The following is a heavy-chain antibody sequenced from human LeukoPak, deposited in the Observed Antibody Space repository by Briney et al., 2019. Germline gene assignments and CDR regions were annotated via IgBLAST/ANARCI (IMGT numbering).Heavy chain of an antibody. CDR3: TVRPTAAGILGWFDP. J-gene: IGHJ5*02. CDR2: IKSKTDGGTT. V-gene: IGHV3-15*01. D-gene: IGHD6-13*01. CDR1: GFTFSNAW. Sequence: GGSLRLSCAASGFTFSNAWMSWVRQAPGKGLEWVGRIKSKTDGGTTDYAAPVKGRFTISRDDSKNTLYLQMNSLKTEDTAVYYCTVRPTAAGILGWFDPWGQGTLVTVSS.